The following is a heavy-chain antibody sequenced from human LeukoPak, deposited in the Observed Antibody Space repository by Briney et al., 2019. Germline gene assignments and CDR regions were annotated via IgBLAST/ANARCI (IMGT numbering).Heavy chain of an antibody. CDR1: GYTFSSYG. Sequence: RGSLRLSCAASGYTFSSYGMHWVRQAPGKGLEWVAVIWYDGSNKNYADSVKVRFTISRDNSKNTLYLQMNSLRAEDTAVYYCARDFNSIAAAGTVGYWGQGTLVTVSS. J-gene: IGHJ4*02. V-gene: IGHV3-33*01. CDR2: IWYDGSNK. CDR3: ARDFNSIAAAGTVGY. D-gene: IGHD6-13*01.